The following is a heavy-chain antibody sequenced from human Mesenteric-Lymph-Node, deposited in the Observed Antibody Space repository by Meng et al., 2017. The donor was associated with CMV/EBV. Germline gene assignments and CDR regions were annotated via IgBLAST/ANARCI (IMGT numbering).Heavy chain of an antibody. V-gene: IGHV3-33*06. CDR3: AKVLGLSGGSPFDH. D-gene: IGHD1-26*01. CDR1: GFMFSDNG. CDR2: ILYDGSKT. J-gene: IGHJ4*02. Sequence: GESLKISCTASGFMFSDNGMNWVRQAPGKGPEWVATILYDGSKTFYADSLKGRFTISRDNSKNILYLHMDSLRAEDTAVYYCAKVLGLSGGSPFDHWGQGTLVTVSS.